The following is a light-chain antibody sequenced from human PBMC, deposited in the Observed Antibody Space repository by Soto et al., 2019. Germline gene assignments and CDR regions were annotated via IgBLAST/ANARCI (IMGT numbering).Light chain of an antibody. CDR2: DTS. CDR3: QPYGASPWT. CDR1: QSVSSSH. Sequence: TVLTQSPATLSLSPGERATLSCRASQSVSSSHLAWYQQKRGQAPRLLIYDTSTRATGIPDRFSGSGSGTDFTLTISRLEPEDFAVYHCQPYGASPWTFGQGTKVDIK. J-gene: IGKJ1*01. V-gene: IGKV3-20*01.